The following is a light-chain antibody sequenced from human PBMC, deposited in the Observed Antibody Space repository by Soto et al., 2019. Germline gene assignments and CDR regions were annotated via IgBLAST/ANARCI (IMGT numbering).Light chain of an antibody. CDR3: SSYAGSKTYV. Sequence: QSALTQPPSASGSPGQPVTISCTGTSSDVGGYNYVSWYQLHPGKAPKLMIYEVTKRPSGVPDRFSGSKSGNTASLTVSGLQAEDEADYYCSSYAGSKTYVFGTGTKVTVL. CDR1: SSDVGGYNY. V-gene: IGLV2-8*01. CDR2: EVT. J-gene: IGLJ1*01.